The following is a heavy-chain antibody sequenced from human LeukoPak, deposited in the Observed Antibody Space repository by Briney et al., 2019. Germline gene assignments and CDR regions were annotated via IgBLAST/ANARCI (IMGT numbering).Heavy chain of an antibody. V-gene: IGHV4-59*08. D-gene: IGHD4-17*01. CDR3: AKRIIEARENGDSNWLDP. Sequence: PSETLSLTCPVLGDSITNSYWNWIRQPPGRGLEWIGRIPYGGSTNYNPSLKSRVIIPRDTSKNQFSLELTSVTAADTAIYYCAKRIIEARENGDSNWLDPWGQGTLVTVSS. J-gene: IGHJ5*01. CDR1: GDSITNSY. CDR2: IPYGGST.